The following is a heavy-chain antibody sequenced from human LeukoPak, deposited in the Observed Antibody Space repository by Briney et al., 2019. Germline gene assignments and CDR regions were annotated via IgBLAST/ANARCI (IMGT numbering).Heavy chain of an antibody. J-gene: IGHJ5*02. D-gene: IGHD3-10*01. Sequence: HGASVKVSCKASGYTFTGYYMHWVQQAPGQGLEWMGWINPNSGGTNYAQKFQGRVTMTRDTSISTAYMELSRLRSDDTAVYYCARRYGSGSYLMFDPWGQGTLVTVSS. CDR1: GYTFTGYY. V-gene: IGHV1-2*02. CDR3: ARRYGSGSYLMFDP. CDR2: INPNSGGT.